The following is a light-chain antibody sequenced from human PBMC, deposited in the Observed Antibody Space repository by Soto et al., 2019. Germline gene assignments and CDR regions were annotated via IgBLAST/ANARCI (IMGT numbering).Light chain of an antibody. V-gene: IGKV3-11*01. CDR2: DAS. Sequence: EIVLTQSPATVSLSPGERVTLSCRASQSVNIYLAWYQQKPGQAPRLLIYDASNRATGVPARFSGSGYGTEFTLTINSLQPGDFATYYCQQYESFSPYTFGQGTRLEI. CDR3: QQYESFSPYT. CDR1: QSVNIY. J-gene: IGKJ2*01.